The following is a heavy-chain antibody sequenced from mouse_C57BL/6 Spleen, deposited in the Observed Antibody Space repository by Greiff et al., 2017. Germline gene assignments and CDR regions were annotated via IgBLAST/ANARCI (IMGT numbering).Heavy chain of an antibody. Sequence: DVKLVESEGGLVQPGSSMKLSCTASGFTFSDYYMAWVRQVPEKGLEWVANINYDGSSTYYLDSLKSRFIISRDNAKNILYLQMSSLKSEDTATYYCARALLTGGFAYWGQGTLVTVSA. CDR2: INYDGSST. J-gene: IGHJ3*01. CDR3: ARALLTGGFAY. V-gene: IGHV5-16*01. CDR1: GFTFSDYY. D-gene: IGHD4-1*01.